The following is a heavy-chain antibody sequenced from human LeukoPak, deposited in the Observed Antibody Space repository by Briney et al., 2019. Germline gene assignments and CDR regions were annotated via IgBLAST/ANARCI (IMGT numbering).Heavy chain of an antibody. CDR2: IYTSGST. D-gene: IGHD3-22*01. Sequence: KTSETLSLTCTVSGGSISSGSYYWSWIRQPAGKGLEWIGRIYTSGSTNYNPSLKSRVTISVDTSKNQFSLKLSSVTAADTAVYYCARGVTYYYDSSGYLYWGQGTLVTVPS. CDR1: GGSISSGSYY. J-gene: IGHJ4*02. V-gene: IGHV4-61*02. CDR3: ARGVTYYYDSSGYLY.